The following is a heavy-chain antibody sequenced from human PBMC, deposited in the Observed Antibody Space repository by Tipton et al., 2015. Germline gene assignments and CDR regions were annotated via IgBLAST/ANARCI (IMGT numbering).Heavy chain of an antibody. CDR1: GYTFTNYW. CDR3: ARQRDDYFDL. CDR2: IYPGDADA. J-gene: IGHJ4*02. V-gene: IGHV5-51*01. D-gene: IGHD2-21*02. Sequence: VQLVQSGAEVKKPGESLRISCKASGYTFTNYWIGWVRQMPGKGLEWMGIIYPGDADARASPSFQGQVTISADKSISTAYLQWSSLRASDSAMFYCARQRDDYFDLWGQGTLVTVSA.